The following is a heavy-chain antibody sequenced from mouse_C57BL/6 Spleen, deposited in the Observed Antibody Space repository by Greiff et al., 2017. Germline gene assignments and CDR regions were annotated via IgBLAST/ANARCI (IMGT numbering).Heavy chain of an antibody. J-gene: IGHJ2*01. CDR2: IDPSDSYT. Sequence: QVQLQQPGAELVKPGASVKLSCKASGYTFTSYWMQWVKQRPGQGLEWIGEIDPSDSYTNYNQKFKGKATLTVDTSSSTAYMQLSSLTSEDSAVYYCAREATTVVPRGYWGQGTTLTVSS. V-gene: IGHV1-50*01. CDR1: GYTFTSYW. CDR3: AREATTVVPRGY. D-gene: IGHD1-1*01.